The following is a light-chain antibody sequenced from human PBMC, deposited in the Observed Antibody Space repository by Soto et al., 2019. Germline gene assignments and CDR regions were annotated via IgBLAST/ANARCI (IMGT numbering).Light chain of an antibody. Sequence: QSVLTQPASVSGSPGQSITISCTGTSSDVGGYNYVSWYQQHPGKAPKLMIYEVRNRPSGVSNRFSGSKSGNTASLTISGLQAEDEADYYCSSYTSSSTQVFGTGTKLTVL. CDR2: EVR. CDR3: SSYTSSSTQV. CDR1: SSDVGGYNY. V-gene: IGLV2-14*01. J-gene: IGLJ1*01.